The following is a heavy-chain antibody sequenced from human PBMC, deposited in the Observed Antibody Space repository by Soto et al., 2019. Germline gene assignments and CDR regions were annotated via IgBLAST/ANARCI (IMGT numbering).Heavy chain of an antibody. J-gene: IGHJ6*02. D-gene: IGHD4-4*01. CDR3: AGGYSNYDKYYYYYGMDV. Sequence: GGSLRLSCAASGFTFSSYAMSWVRQAPGKGLEWVSAISGSGGSTYYADSVKGRFTISGDNSKNTLYLQMNSLRAEDTAVYYCAGGYSNYDKYYYYYGMDVWGQGTTVTVSS. CDR2: ISGSGGST. V-gene: IGHV3-23*01. CDR1: GFTFSSYA.